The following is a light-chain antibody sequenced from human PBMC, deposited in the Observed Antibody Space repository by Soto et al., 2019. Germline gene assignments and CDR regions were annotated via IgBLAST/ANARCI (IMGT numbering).Light chain of an antibody. CDR1: QSVSSSY. CDR2: GAS. Sequence: EIVLTQSPGTLSLSPGERATLSCRASQSVSSSYLAWYQQKPGQAPRPLIYGASSRATGIPDRFSGSGSGTDFTLTISRLEPEDFAVYYCQQYGSSPWTFGLGTKVEIK. J-gene: IGKJ1*01. V-gene: IGKV3-20*01. CDR3: QQYGSSPWT.